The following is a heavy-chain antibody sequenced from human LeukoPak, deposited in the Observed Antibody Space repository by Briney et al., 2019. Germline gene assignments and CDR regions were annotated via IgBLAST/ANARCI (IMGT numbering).Heavy chain of an antibody. J-gene: IGHJ6*02. CDR1: GYTFTSYA. D-gene: IGHD6-13*01. V-gene: IGHV1-3*01. CDR2: INPGNGNT. Sequence: ASVKVSCKASGYTFTSYAMHWVRQAPGQRLEWMGWINPGNGNTRYSQKIQGRVTITRDTSASTAYMELSSLRSEDTAVYYCARVFYYRAVAGNSVEYYGMDVWGQGTTVTVSS. CDR3: ARVFYYRAVAGNSVEYYGMDV.